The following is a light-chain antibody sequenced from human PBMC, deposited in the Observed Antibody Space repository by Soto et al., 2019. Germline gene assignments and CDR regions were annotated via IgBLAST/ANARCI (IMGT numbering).Light chain of an antibody. CDR1: SSDVGNYNL. J-gene: IGLJ3*02. CDR2: EVS. CDR3: GSYAGRSTFV. Sequence: QSVLTQPASVSGSPGQSITISCTGTSSDVGNYNLVSWYQHHPGKAPKLMIYEVSKWPSGVSNRFSGSKSGNTASLTISGRQAEDEADYYCGSYAGRSTFVFGGGTKLTVL. V-gene: IGLV2-23*02.